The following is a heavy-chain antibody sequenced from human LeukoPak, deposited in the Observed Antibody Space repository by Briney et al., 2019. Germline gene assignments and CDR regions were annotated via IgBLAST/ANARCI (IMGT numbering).Heavy chain of an antibody. D-gene: IGHD3-3*01. V-gene: IGHV3-9*01. CDR1: GFTFDDYA. CDR3: AKESHYYDFWSGYLDFFKRPYYMDV. Sequence: GGSLRLSCAASGFTFDDYAMHWVRQAPGKGLEWVSGISWNSGSIGYADSVKGRFTISRDNAKNSLYLQMNSLRAEDTAVYYCAKESHYYDFWSGYLDFFKRPYYMDVWGKETTVTVSS. CDR2: ISWNSGSI. J-gene: IGHJ6*03.